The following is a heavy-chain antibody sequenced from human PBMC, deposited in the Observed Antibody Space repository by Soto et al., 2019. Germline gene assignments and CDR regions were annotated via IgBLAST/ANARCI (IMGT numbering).Heavy chain of an antibody. V-gene: IGHV4-59*08. D-gene: IGHD3-10*01. J-gene: IGHJ3*02. Sequence: QVQLQESGPGLVKPSETLSLTCTVSGGSISSYYWSWIRQPPGKGLEWIGYIYYSGSTNYNPSLRSRVTIFLDTTKYQISLMLSSVTAADAAVYYGPRFLPRTGGASDIWGHGTMVTVSS. CDR3: PRFLPRTGGASDI. CDR1: GGSISSYY. CDR2: IYYSGST.